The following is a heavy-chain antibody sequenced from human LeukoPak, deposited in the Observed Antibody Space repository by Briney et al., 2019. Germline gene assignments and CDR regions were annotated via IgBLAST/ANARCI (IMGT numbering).Heavy chain of an antibody. CDR1: GFTFSSYW. Sequence: GGSLRLSCAASGFTFSSYWMHWVRQAPGKGLVWVSRINSDGSSTSYADSVKGRFTISRDNAKNTLYLQMNSLRAEDTVVYYCARDGYYYGSGSRHGYNWFDPWGQGTLVTVSS. CDR2: INSDGSST. D-gene: IGHD3-10*01. V-gene: IGHV3-74*01. J-gene: IGHJ5*02. CDR3: ARDGYYYGSGSRHGYNWFDP.